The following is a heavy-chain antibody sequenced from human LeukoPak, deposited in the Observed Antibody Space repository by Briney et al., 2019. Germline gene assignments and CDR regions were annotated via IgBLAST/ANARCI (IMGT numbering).Heavy chain of an antibody. D-gene: IGHD5-24*01. CDR2: ITYSGSA. CDR1: NGSINSYY. CDR3: AGSDGYPYIDSFDF. J-gene: IGHJ3*01. Sequence: SETLSLTCTVSNGSINSYYWTWIRQPPGKGLEWLGHITYSGSASYIPSLRSRVSISVDPSKNQFSLRLSSVTAADTAVYYCAGSDGYPYIDSFDFWGQGTMVTVSS. V-gene: IGHV4-59*01.